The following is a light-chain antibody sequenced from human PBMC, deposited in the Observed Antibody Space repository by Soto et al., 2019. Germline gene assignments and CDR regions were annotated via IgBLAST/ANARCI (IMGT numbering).Light chain of an antibody. Sequence: DIQMTQSPSTLSASVGDRVTFTCRASQSIGNWLAWYQQKPGEAPKLLIYKASNLESGVPSRFSGSGSGTEFTLTISNLQPDDFATYYCQHYNNYSGFGQGTKLEIK. J-gene: IGKJ2*03. CDR3: QHYNNYSG. CDR2: KAS. CDR1: QSIGNW. V-gene: IGKV1-5*03.